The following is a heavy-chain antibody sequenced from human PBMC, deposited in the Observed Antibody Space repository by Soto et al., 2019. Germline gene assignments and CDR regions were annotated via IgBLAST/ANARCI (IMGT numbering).Heavy chain of an antibody. CDR3: ARHDAGWYFDC. CDR2: IYYSGRT. CDR1: LGYIRIGNND. J-gene: IGHJ4*02. V-gene: IGHV4-39*01. Sequence: PPETLSLTCTLSLGYIRIGNNDWAWIRQPPGKGLEWIANIYYSGRTFYNPSLKRRVIISLDTSKNQFSLNLRSVTAADTAVYYCARHDAGWYFDCWGQGTMVTLFS.